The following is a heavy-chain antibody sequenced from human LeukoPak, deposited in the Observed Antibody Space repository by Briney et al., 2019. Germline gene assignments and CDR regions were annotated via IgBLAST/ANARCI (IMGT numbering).Heavy chain of an antibody. CDR1: GGSFSGYY. V-gene: IGHV4-59*12. J-gene: IGHJ4*02. Sequence: SETLSLTCAVYGGSFSGYYWAWIRQSPGRLLEWIGSVYSSGSLYYNPSLKSRVTITVDTSNNRFSLKLNSVTAADTAVYYCARDRRQRDYFDFWGQGARVTVSS. CDR3: ARDRRQRDYFDF. D-gene: IGHD1-1*01. CDR2: VYSSGSL.